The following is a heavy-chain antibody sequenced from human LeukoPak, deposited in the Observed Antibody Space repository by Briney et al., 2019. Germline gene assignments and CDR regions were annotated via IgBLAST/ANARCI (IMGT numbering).Heavy chain of an antibody. CDR2: IYYSGNT. J-gene: IGHJ4*02. D-gene: IGHD2/OR15-2a*01. CDR3: ARQESILLRTDHFDY. Sequence: PSETLSLTCTVSGGSISSSSYYWGWIRQPPGKGLKWIASIYYSGNTYYNPSLKSRVTISVDTSKSQFSLKLTSVTAADTAVYSCARQESILLRTDHFDYWGQGTLVTVSS. V-gene: IGHV4-39*01. CDR1: GGSISSSSYY.